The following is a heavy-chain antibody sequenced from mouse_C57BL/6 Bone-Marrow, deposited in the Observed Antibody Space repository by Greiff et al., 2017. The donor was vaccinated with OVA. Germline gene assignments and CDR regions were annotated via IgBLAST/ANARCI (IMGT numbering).Heavy chain of an antibody. V-gene: IGHV1-55*01. Sequence: QVHVKQPGAELVKPGASVKMSCKASGYTFTSYWITWVKQRPGQGLEWIGDIYPGSGSTNYNEKFKSKATLTVDTSSSTAYMQLSSLTSEDSAVYYCARDGSSGYAMDYWGQGTSVTVSS. CDR2: IYPGSGST. D-gene: IGHD3-2*02. J-gene: IGHJ4*01. CDR3: ARDGSSGYAMDY. CDR1: GYTFTSYW.